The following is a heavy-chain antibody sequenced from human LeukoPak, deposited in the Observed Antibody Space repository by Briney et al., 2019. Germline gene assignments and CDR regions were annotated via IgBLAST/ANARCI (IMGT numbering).Heavy chain of an antibody. V-gene: IGHV3-15*01. CDR3: VWNSEHYFDF. D-gene: IGHD1-7*01. CDR2: IKNKCEGETT. CDR1: GFTFTNAW. J-gene: IGHJ4*02. Sequence: GGSLRLSCAASGFTFTNAWMSWVRQAPGKGLEWVGRIKNKCEGETTDYAAPVKHRFTISRDDSEHTLFLQMHSLETEDTALYYCVWNSEHYFDFWGQGSLVTVSS.